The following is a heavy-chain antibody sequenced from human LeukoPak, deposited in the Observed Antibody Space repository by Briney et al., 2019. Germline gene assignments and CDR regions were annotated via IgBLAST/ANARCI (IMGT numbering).Heavy chain of an antibody. V-gene: IGHV4-59*01. CDR1: GGSISSYY. J-gene: IGHJ3*02. Sequence: PSETLSLTCTVSGGSISSYYWSWIRQPPGKGLEWIGYIYYSGSIKYNSSLKSRVTISVDTSKNQFSLKLSSVTAADTAVYYCARVGLMVRGVHEGEDAFDIWGQGTMVTVSS. CDR3: ARVGLMVRGVHEGEDAFDI. CDR2: IYYSGSI. D-gene: IGHD3-10*01.